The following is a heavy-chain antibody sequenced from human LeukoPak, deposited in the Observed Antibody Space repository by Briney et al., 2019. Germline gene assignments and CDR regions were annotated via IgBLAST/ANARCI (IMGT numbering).Heavy chain of an antibody. Sequence: GGSLRLSCAASGFTFSNYGMSWVRQAPGKGLEWVSGISGSGERTHYADSVKGRFTISRDNSKNTMYLQMNSLRAEDTAIYYCTKDSSMVRGDYDYFDYWGQGTLVTVSS. CDR2: ISGSGERT. CDR1: GFTFSNYG. D-gene: IGHD3-10*01. CDR3: TKDSSMVRGDYDYFDY. V-gene: IGHV3-23*01. J-gene: IGHJ4*02.